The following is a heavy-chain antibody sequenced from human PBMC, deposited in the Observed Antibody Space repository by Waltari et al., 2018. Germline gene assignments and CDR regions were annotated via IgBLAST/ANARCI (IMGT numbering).Heavy chain of an antibody. CDR1: GFTFNTFW. J-gene: IGHJ4*02. V-gene: IGHV3-7*04. CDR3: ARDWEGDRPNFDY. Sequence: EVQLVESGGGLVQPGGSLRLSCVASGFTFNTFWMSWFRQAPGKGLELVTDIKQDGSDTYYADSVKGRFTVSRDNAKNSLYLQMNSLRVEDTAVYYCARDWEGDRPNFDYWGQGTLVTVSS. D-gene: IGHD1-26*01. CDR2: IKQDGSDT.